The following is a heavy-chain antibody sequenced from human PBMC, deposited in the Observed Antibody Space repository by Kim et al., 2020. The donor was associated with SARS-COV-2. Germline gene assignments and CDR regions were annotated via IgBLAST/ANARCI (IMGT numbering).Heavy chain of an antibody. D-gene: IGHD6-6*01. CDR3: ARAYSSSDLDY. V-gene: IGHV4-34*01. Sequence: SETLSLTCAVYGGSFSGYYWSWIRQPPGKGLEWIGEINHSGSTNYNPSLKSRVTISVDTSKNQFSLKLSSVTAADTAVYYCARAYSSSDLDYWGQGTLVT. J-gene: IGHJ4*02. CDR1: GGSFSGYY. CDR2: INHSGST.